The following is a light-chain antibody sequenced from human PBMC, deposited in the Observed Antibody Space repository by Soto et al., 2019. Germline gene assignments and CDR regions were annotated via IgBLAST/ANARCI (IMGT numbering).Light chain of an antibody. CDR3: HQADSFPLT. J-gene: IGKJ4*02. CDR2: GAS. Sequence: DIQMTQSPSSVSASIGDTVTITCRASQDISTLLAWYQQKPGKAPKLLIYGASTLESGVPSRFSGRGSGTDFTLTISSLQPEDFATYFCHQADSFPLTLGGGTKVDIK. V-gene: IGKV1D-12*01. CDR1: QDISTL.